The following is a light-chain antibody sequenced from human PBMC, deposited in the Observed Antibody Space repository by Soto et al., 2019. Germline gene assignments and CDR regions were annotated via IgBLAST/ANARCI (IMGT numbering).Light chain of an antibody. CDR2: AAS. Sequence: DIQMTQSPSSLSASVGDRVTITCRASQSISSYLNWYQQKPGKAPKLLIYAASSLQSGVPSRFSGSGSGTDFTLTISSLQPEDFATYYCQQSYSTPHFGGGTKVDI. V-gene: IGKV1-39*01. CDR1: QSISSY. J-gene: IGKJ4*01. CDR3: QQSYSTPH.